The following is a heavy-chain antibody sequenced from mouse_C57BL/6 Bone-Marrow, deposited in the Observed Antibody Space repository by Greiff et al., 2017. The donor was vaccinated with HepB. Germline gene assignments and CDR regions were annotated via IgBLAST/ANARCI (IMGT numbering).Heavy chain of an antibody. J-gene: IGHJ3*01. D-gene: IGHD3-2*02. CDR2: IRSKSNNYAT. V-gene: IGHV10-1*01. CDR3: VRSGRQLRTPWFAY. Sequence: EVKLVESGGGLVQPKGSLKLSCAASGFSFNTYAMNWVRQAPGKGLEWVARIRSKSNNYATYYADSVKDRFTISRDDSESMLYLQMNNLKTEDTAMYYCVRSGRQLRTPWFAYWGQGTLVTVSA. CDR1: GFSFNTYA.